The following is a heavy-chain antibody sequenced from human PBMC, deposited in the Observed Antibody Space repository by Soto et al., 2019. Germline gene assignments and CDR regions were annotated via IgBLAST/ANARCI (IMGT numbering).Heavy chain of an antibody. CDR1: GFTFSSYA. V-gene: IGHV3-23*01. CDR2: INSGDST. CDR3: AGLPPRAAAY. J-gene: IGHJ4*02. Sequence: GGSLRLSCAASGFTFSSYAMNWVRQAPGKGLEWVSAINSGDSTYYADSVKGRFTISRDNSKNTLFLQMNSLRAEDTAVYYCAGLPPRAAAYWGQGTLVTVSS.